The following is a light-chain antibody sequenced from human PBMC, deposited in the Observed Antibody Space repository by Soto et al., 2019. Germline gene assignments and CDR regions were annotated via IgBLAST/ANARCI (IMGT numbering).Light chain of an antibody. Sequence: QSALTQPPSASGSPGQSVTIYCTGTSSDVGGYNYVSWYQHHPGKGPKLMIYEVSKRTSGVPDRFSGSKSGNTASLTVAGLQAEDEAEYYCSSFAGSNTVFGGGTKVTVL. CDR2: EVS. J-gene: IGLJ2*01. CDR1: SSDVGGYNY. V-gene: IGLV2-8*01. CDR3: SSFAGSNTV.